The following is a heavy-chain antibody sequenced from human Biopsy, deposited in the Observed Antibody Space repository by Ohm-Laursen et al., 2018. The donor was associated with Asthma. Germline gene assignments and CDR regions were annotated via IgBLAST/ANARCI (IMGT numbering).Heavy chain of an antibody. V-gene: IGHV3-11*01. CDR3: ARVLESSSRGPFYFFALDV. CDR1: GFTFGDYA. Sequence: GSLRLSCTASGFTFGDYAMSWFRQAPGKGLEWVASISASGSTKYPSESVQGRSTISRDNAQNLLILEMDSLRADDTGIYYCARVLESSSRGPFYFFALDVWGQGTPVAVS. J-gene: IGHJ6*02. D-gene: IGHD6-13*01. CDR2: ISASGSTK.